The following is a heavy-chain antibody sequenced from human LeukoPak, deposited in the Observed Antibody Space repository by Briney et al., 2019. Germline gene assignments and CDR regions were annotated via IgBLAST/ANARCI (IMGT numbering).Heavy chain of an antibody. J-gene: IGHJ3*02. CDR3: ARSPAEDDAFDI. D-gene: IGHD6-13*01. CDR2: IYYSGTT. CDR1: GASISNYY. V-gene: IGHV4-59*01. Sequence: SETLSLTCTVSGASISNYYWSWIRQSPGKGLEWIGYIYYSGTTNYNPSLKSRVTILVDTSKKQFSLKLSSVTAADTAVYYCARSPAEDDAFDIWGQGTMVTGSS.